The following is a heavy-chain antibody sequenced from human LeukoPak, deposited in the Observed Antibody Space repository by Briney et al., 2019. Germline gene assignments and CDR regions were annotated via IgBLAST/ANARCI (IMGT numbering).Heavy chain of an antibody. V-gene: IGHV1-2*02. CDR1: GYTFTGYY. J-gene: IGHJ4*02. CDR3: ARRGYVDTAMVSDY. D-gene: IGHD5-18*01. CDR2: INPNSGGT. Sequence: ASVKVSCKTSGYTFTGYYMHWVRQAPGQGLEWMGWINPNSGGTNYAQKFQGRVTMTRDTSISTAYMELSRLRSDDTAVYYCARRGYVDTAMVSDYWGQGTLVTVSS.